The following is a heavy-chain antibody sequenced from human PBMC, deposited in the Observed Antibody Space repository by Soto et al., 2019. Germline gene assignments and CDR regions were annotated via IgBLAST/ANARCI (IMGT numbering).Heavy chain of an antibody. V-gene: IGHV2-5*02. CDR1: GFSLNTGGVG. Sequence: ITLKESGPTLVKPTQTLTLTCTFSGFSLNTGGVGVGWVRQPRGTAMEWLALLYWDDDERYRPSLRSRLNITKDTINNQVVLTMTNMDPEDTATYYCVRNWRYYGGDYYYGMDAWGQGTTVTVSS. CDR3: VRNWRYYGGDYYYGMDA. J-gene: IGHJ6*02. D-gene: IGHD3-10*01. CDR2: LYWDDDE.